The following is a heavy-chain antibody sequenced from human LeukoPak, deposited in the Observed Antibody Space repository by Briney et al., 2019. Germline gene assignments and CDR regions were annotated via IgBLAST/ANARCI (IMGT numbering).Heavy chain of an antibody. Sequence: SVKVSCKASGGTFSSYAISWVRKAPGQGLEWIGRIIPIFGTANYAQKFQGRVTITTDESTSTAYMELSSLRSEDTAVYYCARGPGIVGARDSDYWGQGTLVTVSS. CDR1: GGTFSSYA. D-gene: IGHD1-26*01. CDR3: ARGPGIVGARDSDY. J-gene: IGHJ4*02. CDR2: IIPIFGTA. V-gene: IGHV1-69*05.